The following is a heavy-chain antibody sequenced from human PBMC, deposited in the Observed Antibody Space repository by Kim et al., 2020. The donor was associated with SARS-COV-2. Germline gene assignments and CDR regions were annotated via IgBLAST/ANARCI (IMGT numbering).Heavy chain of an antibody. CDR3: ARGGGSGYYRKWFDP. D-gene: IGHD3-22*01. V-gene: IGHV4-34*01. Sequence: SETLSLTCTVYGGSFSGYYWSWIRQPPGKGLEWIGEINHSGSTNYNPSLKSRVTISVDTSKNQFSLKLSSVTAADTAVYYCARGGGSGYYRKWFDPWGQGTLVTVSS. J-gene: IGHJ5*02. CDR2: INHSGST. CDR1: GGSFSGYY.